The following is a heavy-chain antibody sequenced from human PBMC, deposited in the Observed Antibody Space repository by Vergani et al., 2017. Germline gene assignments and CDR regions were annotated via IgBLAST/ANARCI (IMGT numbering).Heavy chain of an antibody. D-gene: IGHD3-22*01. V-gene: IGHV2-70*01. J-gene: IGHJ5*02. CDR2: IDWDDDK. CDR1: GFSLSTSGMC. CDR3: ARTPAPRDYYDSSGYYLWFDP. Sequence: QVTLRESGPALVKPTQTLTLTCTFSGFSLSTSGMCVSWIRQPXGKALEWLALIDWDDDKYYSTSLKTRLTISKDTSKNQVVLTMTNMDPVDTATYYCARTPAPRDYYDSSGYYLWFDPWGQGTLVTVSS.